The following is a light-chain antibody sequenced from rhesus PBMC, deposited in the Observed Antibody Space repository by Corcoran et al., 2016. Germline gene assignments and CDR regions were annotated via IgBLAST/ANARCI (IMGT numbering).Light chain of an antibody. CDR1: TSDIGNYNY. CDR3: ASYSASGNVI. J-gene: IGLJ1*01. Sequence: QSAPAQPPSVSGSPGQSVTISCTGTTSDIGNYNYVSWYQQYPGKAPKLMIYGVSNRPSGVTDRFSGSKSAYTASLTISVLQPEDEADYYFASYSASGNVIFGVGTRLTVL. CDR2: GVS. V-gene: IGLV2S7*01.